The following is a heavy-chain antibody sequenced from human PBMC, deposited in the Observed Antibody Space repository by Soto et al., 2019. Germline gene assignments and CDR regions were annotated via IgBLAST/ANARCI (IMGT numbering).Heavy chain of an antibody. J-gene: IGHJ4*02. D-gene: IGHD3-22*01. Sequence: GSLRLSCAASGFTFSSYAMSWVRQAPGKGLEWVSAISGSGGSTYYADSVKGRFTISRDNSKNTLYLQMNSLRAEDTAVYYCAKDLPLDYYDSSGYDFDYWGQGTLVTVSS. CDR3: AKDLPLDYYDSSGYDFDY. V-gene: IGHV3-23*01. CDR1: GFTFSSYA. CDR2: ISGSGGST.